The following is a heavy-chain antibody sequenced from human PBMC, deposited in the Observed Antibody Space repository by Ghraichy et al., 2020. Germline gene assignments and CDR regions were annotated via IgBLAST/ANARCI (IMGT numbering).Heavy chain of an antibody. V-gene: IGHV5-51*01. CDR3: ATHKTGDYYFDF. D-gene: IGHD7-27*01. CDR2: IYPGDSDT. CDR1: GYSFATYW. Sequence: GESLNISCKGSGYSFATYWIGWVRHLPGKGLEWMGIIYPGDSDTRYNPSFQGRVTVSADKSISTAYLQWSSLKASDTAMYYCATHKTGDYYFDFWGQGTLVTVSS. J-gene: IGHJ4*02.